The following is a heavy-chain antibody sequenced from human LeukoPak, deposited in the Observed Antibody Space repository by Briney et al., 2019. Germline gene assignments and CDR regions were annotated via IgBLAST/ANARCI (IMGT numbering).Heavy chain of an antibody. V-gene: IGHV4-39*01. J-gene: IGHJ6*02. CDR3: VRLDNSGYYTLDV. Sequence: SETLSLTCSVSGGSVTTRHHFWGWIRQPPGKGLEWVGSIFYSGTTYYNPSLKTRLTMSVDTSKNQFSLNLSSVTAADTGIYFCVRLDNSGYYTLDVWGQGTSVTVSS. D-gene: IGHD3-22*01. CDR2: IFYSGTT. CDR1: GGSVTTRHHF.